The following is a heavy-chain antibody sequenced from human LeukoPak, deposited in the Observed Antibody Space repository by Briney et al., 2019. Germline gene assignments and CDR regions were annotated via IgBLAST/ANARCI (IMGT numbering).Heavy chain of an antibody. CDR2: ICFDGSYK. D-gene: IGHD6-19*01. CDR1: GFTFSTYG. J-gene: IGHJ4*02. V-gene: IGHV3-33*01. Sequence: GGSLRLSCVASGFTFSTYGMHWVRQAPGKGLEWVAVICFDGSYKYYADSVKGRFTISRDNSKNTLFLQMNRLRTEDTSVYSCARGFYTGYSTGWYGGVDYWGQGTLVTVSS. CDR3: ARGFYTGYSTGWYGGVDY.